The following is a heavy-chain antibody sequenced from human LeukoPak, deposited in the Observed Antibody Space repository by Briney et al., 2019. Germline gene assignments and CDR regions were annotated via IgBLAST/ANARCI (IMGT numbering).Heavy chain of an antibody. J-gene: IGHJ6*02. Sequence: SVRVSCKASGGTFSSYAISWVRQAPGQGLEWMGGIIPIFGTANYAQKLQGRVTITADESTSTAYMELSSLRAEDTAVYYCARGEEDYYGSGSYEAYGMDVWGQGTTVTVSS. V-gene: IGHV1-69*13. CDR1: GGTFSSYA. CDR2: IIPIFGTA. D-gene: IGHD3-10*01. CDR3: ARGEEDYYGSGSYEAYGMDV.